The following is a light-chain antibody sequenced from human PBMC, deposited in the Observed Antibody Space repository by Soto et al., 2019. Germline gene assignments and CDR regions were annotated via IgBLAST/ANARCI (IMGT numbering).Light chain of an antibody. V-gene: IGLV2-14*01. J-gene: IGLJ2*01. CDR2: EVS. Sequence: QSVLTQPASVSGSPGQSITISCTGTSSDIGAYNFVSWYQQHPGKAPKLMIYEVSNRPSGVSNRFSGSKSGNTASLTISGLQAEDEADYYCLSYTTRTTLVFGGGTQLTVL. CDR1: SSDIGAYNF. CDR3: LSYTTRTTLV.